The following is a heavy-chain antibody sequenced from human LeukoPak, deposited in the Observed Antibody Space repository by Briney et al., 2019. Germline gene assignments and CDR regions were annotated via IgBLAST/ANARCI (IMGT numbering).Heavy chain of an antibody. V-gene: IGHV1-69*04. D-gene: IGHD2-15*01. J-gene: IGHJ4*02. CDR2: IIPILGIA. CDR3: ARDLCSGGSCYLYFDY. CDR1: GGTFSSYA. Sequence: ASVKVSCKASGGTFSSYAISWVRQAPGQGLEWMGRIIPILGIANYAQKFQGRVTITADKSTSTAYMELSSLRSEDTAVYYCARDLCSGGSCYLYFDYWGQGTLVTVSS.